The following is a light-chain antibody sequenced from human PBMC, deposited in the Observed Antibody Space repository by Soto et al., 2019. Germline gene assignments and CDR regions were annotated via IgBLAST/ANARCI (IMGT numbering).Light chain of an antibody. Sequence: EIVLTHSPGTLSLSPGERATLSCSASQSVSSSYLAWYQQKPGQAPRLLIYGASSRATGIPDRFSGSGSGTDFTLTISRLEPEDFAVYYCQQYGSSLPITFGQGTRLEIK. V-gene: IGKV3-20*01. CDR3: QQYGSSLPIT. J-gene: IGKJ5*01. CDR2: GAS. CDR1: QSVSSSY.